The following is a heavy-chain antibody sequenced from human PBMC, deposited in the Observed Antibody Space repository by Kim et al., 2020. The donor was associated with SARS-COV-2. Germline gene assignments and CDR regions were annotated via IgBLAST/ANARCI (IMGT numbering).Heavy chain of an antibody. CDR2: ITAITEGGTA. CDR3: TTFPVPIYGWSVNY. J-gene: IGHJ4*02. D-gene: IGHD2-8*02. V-gene: IGHV3-15*01. CDR1: GFPFTNAW. Sequence: LSLTCAASGFPFTNAWMSWVRQAPGKGLEGVGRITAITEGGTAEYTAPVKGRFIISRDDAKDTVYLQMNNLRTEDSSVYYCTTFPVPIYGWSVNYWGQRTLLTASS.